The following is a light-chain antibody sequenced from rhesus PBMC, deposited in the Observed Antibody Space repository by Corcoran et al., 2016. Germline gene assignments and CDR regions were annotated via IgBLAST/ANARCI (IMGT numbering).Light chain of an antibody. Sequence: EIVMTQSPATLSLSPGETATISCRTSQSVSSKLAWYQQKPGQVPRLLIYGASIRATGIPDRFRGSGSGTDFTLTISSLEPEDFAVYYCQETSNLWTFGQGTKVEIK. CDR3: QETSNLWT. J-gene: IGKJ1*01. CDR1: QSVSSK. V-gene: IGKV3-31*02. CDR2: GAS.